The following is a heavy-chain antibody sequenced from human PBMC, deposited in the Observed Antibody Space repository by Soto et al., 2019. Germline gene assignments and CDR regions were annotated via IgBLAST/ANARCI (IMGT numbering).Heavy chain of an antibody. J-gene: IGHJ4*02. Sequence: TLSVTCSVAGGSSSSGGYYRSWIRQHPGKGLEWIGYIYYSGSTYYNPSPKSRVTISVDTSKNQFSLKLSSVTAADTAVYYCARVGWDSNWVTTLDYWGQGTLVTVSS. CDR1: GGSSSSGGYY. V-gene: IGHV4-31*03. CDR3: ARVGWDSNWVTTLDY. D-gene: IGHD7-27*01. CDR2: IYYSGST.